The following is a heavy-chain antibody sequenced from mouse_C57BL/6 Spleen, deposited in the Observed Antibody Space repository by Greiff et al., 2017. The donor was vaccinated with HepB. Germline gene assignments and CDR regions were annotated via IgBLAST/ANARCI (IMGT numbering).Heavy chain of an antibody. CDR3: ASIYYQHYAMDY. CDR1: GYTFTSYW. Sequence: VQLKQPGAELVKPGASVKMSCKASGYTFTSYWITWVKQRPGQGLEWIGDIYPGSGSTNYNEKFKSKATLTVDTSSSTAYMQLSSLTSEDSAVYYCASIYYQHYAMDYWGQGTSVTVSS. CDR2: IYPGSGST. J-gene: IGHJ4*01. D-gene: IGHD2-1*01. V-gene: IGHV1-55*01.